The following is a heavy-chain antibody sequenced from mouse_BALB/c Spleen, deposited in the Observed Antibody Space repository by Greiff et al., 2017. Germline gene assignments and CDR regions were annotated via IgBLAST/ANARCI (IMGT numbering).Heavy chain of an antibody. CDR1: GFTFSSYA. D-gene: IGHD1-1*01. CDR2: ISSGGST. V-gene: IGHV5-6-5*01. J-gene: IGHJ4*01. Sequence: DVKLVESGGGLVKPGGSLKLSCAASGFTFSSYAMSWVRQTPEKRLEWVASISSGGSTYYPDSVKGRFTISRDNARNILYLQMSSLRSEDTAMYYCARERAIYYYGSSYDAMDYWGQGTSVTVSS. CDR3: ARERAIYYYGSSYDAMDY.